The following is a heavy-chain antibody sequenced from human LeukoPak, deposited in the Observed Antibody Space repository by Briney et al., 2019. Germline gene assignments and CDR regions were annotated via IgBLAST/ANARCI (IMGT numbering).Heavy chain of an antibody. J-gene: IGHJ4*02. Sequence: VGSLRLSCAASGFKFDDYGMHWVRQAPGKGLEWVSLISWDGDTTYYADSVKGRFTISRDNSKNSLDLQMNSLRAEDTALYYCAKGAGATYPYYFDYWGQGTLVTVSS. V-gene: IGHV3-43D*03. CDR3: AKGAGATYPYYFDY. CDR1: GFKFDDYG. CDR2: ISWDGDTT. D-gene: IGHD1-26*01.